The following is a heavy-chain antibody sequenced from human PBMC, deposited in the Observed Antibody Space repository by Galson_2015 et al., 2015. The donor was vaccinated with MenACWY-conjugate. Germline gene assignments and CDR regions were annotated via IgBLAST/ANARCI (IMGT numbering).Heavy chain of an antibody. CDR3: ARDGGGGPPFDC. J-gene: IGHJ4*02. D-gene: IGHD1-26*01. CDR1: GFTIGRYW. V-gene: IGHV3-74*03. CDR2: ITVDATNT. Sequence: SLRLSCAASGFTIGRYWIHWVRQVPGKGPVWISCITVDATNTEFADSVKGRFALSRDNARNTVYLQMNSLTAEDTAVYYCARDGGGGPPFDCWGQGTLVTVSS.